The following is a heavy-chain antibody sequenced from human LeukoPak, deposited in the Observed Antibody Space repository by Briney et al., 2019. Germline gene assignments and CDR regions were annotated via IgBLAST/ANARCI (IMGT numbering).Heavy chain of an antibody. D-gene: IGHD2-15*01. Sequence: GGSLRLSCAASGFTFSSYAMSCVRQAPGKGLEWVSTISESVANTHYTASVKGRFTISRDDSKNTLHVQMNSLRVEDTAIYYCTIQCSGSSCRLPDVWGQGTTVTVSS. V-gene: IGHV3-23*01. J-gene: IGHJ6*02. CDR2: ISESVANT. CDR3: TIQCSGSSCRLPDV. CDR1: GFTFSSYA.